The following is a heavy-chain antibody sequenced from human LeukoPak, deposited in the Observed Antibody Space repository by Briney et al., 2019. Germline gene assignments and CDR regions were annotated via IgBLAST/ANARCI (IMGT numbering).Heavy chain of an antibody. Sequence: SETLSLTCTVSGGSISSSSYYWGWIRQPPGKGLAWIGDIFYSGSTYYNPSLKSRVTISVDTSRSQLSLKLNSVTAADTAVYYCARLWFGAYYFDYWGQGTLVTVSS. CDR3: ARLWFGAYYFDY. CDR2: IFYSGST. CDR1: GGSISSSSYY. D-gene: IGHD3-10*01. V-gene: IGHV4-39*01. J-gene: IGHJ4*02.